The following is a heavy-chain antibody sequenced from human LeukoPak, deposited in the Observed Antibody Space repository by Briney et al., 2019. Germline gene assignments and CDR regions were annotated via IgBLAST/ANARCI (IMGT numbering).Heavy chain of an antibody. CDR1: GFTFSSYG. D-gene: IGHD3-10*01. CDR3: AKHAYGSGKQAIDY. Sequence: GRSLRLSCAASGFTFSSYGMHWVRQAPGKGLEWVAVIWSDGSNKYYADSVKGRFTISRDNSKNTLYLQMNSLRAEDTAVYYCAKHAYGSGKQAIDYWAREPWSPSPQ. J-gene: IGHJ4*02. V-gene: IGHV3-33*06. CDR2: IWSDGSNK.